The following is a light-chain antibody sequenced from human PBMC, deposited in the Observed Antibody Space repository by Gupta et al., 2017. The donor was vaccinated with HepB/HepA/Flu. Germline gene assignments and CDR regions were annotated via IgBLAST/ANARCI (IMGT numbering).Light chain of an antibody. J-gene: IGKJ1*01. V-gene: IGKV3-15*01. CDR2: GAS. CDR1: HSVSSN. CDR3: QQYNNWPWT. Sequence: IVMTQSPATLSVSPGDRATLSCGASHSVSSNFAWYQQKPGQAPRLLFYGASTRATGVPARFSGSGSGTDFTLTISSLQPEDFAVYYCQQYNNWPWTFGQGTKVEIK.